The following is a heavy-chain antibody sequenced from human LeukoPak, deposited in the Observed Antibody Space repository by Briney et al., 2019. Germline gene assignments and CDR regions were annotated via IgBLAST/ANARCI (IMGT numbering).Heavy chain of an antibody. CDR1: GFTFSTYS. Sequence: GGSLRLSCAASGFTFSTYSMNWVRQAPGKGLEWVSSISSSSSYIYYADSVKGRFTISRDNAKNSLYLQMNSLRAEDTAVYYCARDRGSGWYGGDFDYWGQGTLVTVSS. J-gene: IGHJ4*02. D-gene: IGHD6-19*01. CDR3: ARDRGSGWYGGDFDY. CDR2: ISSSSSYI. V-gene: IGHV3-21*01.